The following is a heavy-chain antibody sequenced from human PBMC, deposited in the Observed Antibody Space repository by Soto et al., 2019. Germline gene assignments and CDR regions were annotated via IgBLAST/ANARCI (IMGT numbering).Heavy chain of an antibody. CDR1: GFTFSSYV. V-gene: IGHV3-23*01. Sequence: EVQLLESGGGLVQPGESLRLSCAASGFTFSSYVMSWVRQAPGKGLEWVSTISGIGGTTYYADSVQGRFTISRDNADNTLYLQMHSLGAEDTALYYWGKGTDLFYTYWDFELWGRGTPVTVSS. D-gene: IGHD3-16*01. CDR3: GKGTDLFYTYWDFEL. J-gene: IGHJ2*01. CDR2: ISGIGGTT.